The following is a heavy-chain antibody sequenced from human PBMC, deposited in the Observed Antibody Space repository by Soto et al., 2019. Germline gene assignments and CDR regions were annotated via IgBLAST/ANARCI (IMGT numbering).Heavy chain of an antibody. J-gene: IGHJ4*02. CDR3: TRDGGGRYYGGFDN. CDR2: INSDGTIT. D-gene: IGHD1-26*01. Sequence: EVHLVESGGGLVQPGGCLRLSCATSGFNFSTYWVHWVRQVPGKGLVWVSRINSDGTITDYADSVKGRFTTSRDNAKKTLYLEMNSLRADDTAIDYCTRDGGGRYYGGFDNWGQGTLVTVSS. CDR1: GFNFSTYW. V-gene: IGHV3-74*01.